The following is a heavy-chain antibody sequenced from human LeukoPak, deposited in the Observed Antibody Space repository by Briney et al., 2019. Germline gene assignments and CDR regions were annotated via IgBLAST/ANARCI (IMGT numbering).Heavy chain of an antibody. CDR2: ISSSSSTI. D-gene: IGHD6-19*01. Sequence: GGSLRLSCAASGFTFSSYSMNWVRQAPGKGLEWVSYISSSSSTIYYVDSVKGRFTISRDNAKNSLYLQMNSLRAEDTAVYYCARVAVAALNGYYYYYMDVWGKGTTVTVSS. CDR1: GFTFSSYS. J-gene: IGHJ6*03. V-gene: IGHV3-48*04. CDR3: ARVAVAALNGYYYYYMDV.